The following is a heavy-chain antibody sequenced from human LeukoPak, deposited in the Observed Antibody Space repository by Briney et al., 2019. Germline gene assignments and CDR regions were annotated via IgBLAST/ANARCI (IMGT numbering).Heavy chain of an antibody. Sequence: SETLSLTCTVSGGSTSSYYWSWIRQPPWKGLEWIGYIYYNADTNYNPSLKSRVTISVDTSKNQCSLKLTSVTAADTAVYYCARGRRDKSNYRPFDFWGQGILVTVSS. CDR3: ARGRRDKSNYRPFDF. CDR2: IYYNADT. D-gene: IGHD5-24*01. J-gene: IGHJ4*02. CDR1: GGSTSSYY. V-gene: IGHV4-59*01.